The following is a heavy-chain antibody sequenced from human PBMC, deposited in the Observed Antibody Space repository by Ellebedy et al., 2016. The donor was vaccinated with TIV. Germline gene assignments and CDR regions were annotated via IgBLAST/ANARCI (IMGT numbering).Heavy chain of an antibody. CDR1: GFTFSNYW. J-gene: IGHJ4*02. Sequence: PGGSLRLSCGASGFTFSNYWMNWVRQAPGKGLEWVANIKQDGSEKYYVDSVKGRFTISRDNAKNSVDLQMNTLSAEDTAVYYCATTLNYGGNCFFDNWGQGTLVTVSS. CDR3: ATTLNYGGNCFFDN. CDR2: IKQDGSEK. D-gene: IGHD4-23*01. V-gene: IGHV3-7*01.